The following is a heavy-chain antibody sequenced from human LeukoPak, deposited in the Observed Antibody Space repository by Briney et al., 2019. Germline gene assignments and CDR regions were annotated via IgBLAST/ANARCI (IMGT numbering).Heavy chain of an antibody. J-gene: IGHJ4*02. D-gene: IGHD5-18*01. CDR2: INPSGGST. Sequence: ASVKVSCKASGYTFTSYYMHWVRQAPGQGLEWMGIINPSGGSTSYAQKFQGRVTMTRDMSTSTVYMELSSLRSEDTAVYYCARGEANGYSYGRAFDYWGQGTLVTVSS. CDR1: GYTFTSYY. V-gene: IGHV1-46*01. CDR3: ARGEANGYSYGRAFDY.